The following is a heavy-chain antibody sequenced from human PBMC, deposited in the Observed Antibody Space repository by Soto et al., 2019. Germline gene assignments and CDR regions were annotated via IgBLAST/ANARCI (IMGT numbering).Heavy chain of an antibody. J-gene: IGHJ4*02. CDR3: ARAYYGGNSYYFDY. D-gene: IGHD4-17*01. CDR1: GGSISSGDYY. V-gene: IGHV4-61*08. Sequence: PSETLSLTCTVSGGSISSGDYYWSWIRQPPWKGLEWIGYIYYSGSTKYNPSLKSRVTISVDMSKNQFSLKLSSVTAAVTAVYYCARAYYGGNSYYFDYWGQGTLVTVSS. CDR2: IYYSGST.